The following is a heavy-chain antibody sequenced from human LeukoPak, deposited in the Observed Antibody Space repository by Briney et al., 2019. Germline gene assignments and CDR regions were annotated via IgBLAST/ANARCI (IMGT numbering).Heavy chain of an antibody. V-gene: IGHV3-23*01. CDR3: AKAYFMGATTGWFDP. CDR1: GFTFSSYA. J-gene: IGHJ5*02. CDR2: IIGSGGST. D-gene: IGHD1-26*01. Sequence: PGASLRLSCAASGFTFSSYAMSWVRQAPGKGLGWVSAIIGSGGSTYYADSVKGRFTISRDNSKNTLYLQMNSLRAEDTAVYYCAKAYFMGATTGWFDPWGQGTLVTVSS.